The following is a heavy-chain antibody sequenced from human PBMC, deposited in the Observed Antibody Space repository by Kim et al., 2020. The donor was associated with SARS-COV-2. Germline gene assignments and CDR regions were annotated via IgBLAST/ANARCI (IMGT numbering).Heavy chain of an antibody. D-gene: IGHD3-22*01. CDR1: SCSISSSY. J-gene: IGHJ4*02. CDR2: TFYTGST. CDR3: ATYDSTNYLAF. V-gene: IGHV4-59*13. Sequence: SETLSLNCSVSSCSISSSYWSWIRQPPGKGLEWIGYTFYTGSTNYNPSLNGRVTISVDTSRKHFSLQLRSVNAADTAVYYCATYDSTNYLAFWGQGTLVT.